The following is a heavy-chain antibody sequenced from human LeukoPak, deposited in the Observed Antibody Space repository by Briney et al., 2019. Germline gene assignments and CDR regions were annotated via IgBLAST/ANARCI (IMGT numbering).Heavy chain of an antibody. D-gene: IGHD1-1*01. J-gene: IGHJ4*02. V-gene: IGHV3-23*01. CDR2: LSGSGGTT. CDR3: ARVGLNWNPPFDY. Sequence: GGSLRLSCAASGFTFSSYVMSWVRQAPGKGLEWVSALSGSGGTTYYADSVKGRFTISRDNSKNTLYLQMNSLRAEDTAVYYCARVGLNWNPPFDYWGQGTLVTVSS. CDR1: GFTFSSYV.